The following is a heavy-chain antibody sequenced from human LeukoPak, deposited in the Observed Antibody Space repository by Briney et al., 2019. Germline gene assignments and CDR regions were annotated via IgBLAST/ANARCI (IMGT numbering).Heavy chain of an antibody. D-gene: IGHD3-16*02. CDR1: GGSISSSSYY. CDR3: ARTIMITFGGVIAYYMDV. CDR2: MYYSGST. V-gene: IGHV4-39*01. Sequence: SETLPLTCTVSGGSISSSSYYWGWIRQPPGKGLEWIGSMYYSGSTYYNPSLKSRVTISVDTSKNQFSLKLSSVTAADTAVYYCARTIMITFGGVIAYYMDVWGKGTTVTVSS. J-gene: IGHJ6*03.